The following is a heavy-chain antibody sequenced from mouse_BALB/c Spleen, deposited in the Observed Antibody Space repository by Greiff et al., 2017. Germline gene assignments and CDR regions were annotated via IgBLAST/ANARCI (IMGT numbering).Heavy chain of an antibody. J-gene: IGHJ2*01. D-gene: IGHD1-1*01. CDR3: AREKAYYGYFDY. V-gene: IGHV1-4*02. CDR1: GYTFTSYT. CDR2: INPSSGYT. Sequence: QVQLQQSAAELARPGASVKMSCKASGYTFTSYTMHWVKQRPGQGLEWIGYINPSSGYTEYNQKFKDKTTLTADKSSSTAYMQLSSLTSEDSAVYYCAREKAYYGYFDYWGQGTTLTVSS.